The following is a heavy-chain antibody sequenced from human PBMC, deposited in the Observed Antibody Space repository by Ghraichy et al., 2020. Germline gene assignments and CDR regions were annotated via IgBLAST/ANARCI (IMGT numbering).Heavy chain of an antibody. Sequence: GGSLRLSCAASGFSVRSNHMHWVRQAPGKGLEWVSVVYVASTTYYADSVKGRFTISRDNTMDTVYLQMDSLRAEDTAVYYCARSTVPAHYYYYDGMDVWDQGTTVTVSS. J-gene: IGHJ6*02. V-gene: IGHV3-53*01. CDR3: ARSTVPAHYYYYDGMDV. CDR2: VYVASTT. CDR1: GFSVRSNH.